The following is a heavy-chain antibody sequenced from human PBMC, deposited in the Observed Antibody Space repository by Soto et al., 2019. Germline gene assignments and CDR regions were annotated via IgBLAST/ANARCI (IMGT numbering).Heavy chain of an antibody. Sequence: QVQLVESGGGVVQPGRSLRLSCAASGFTFSSYGMHWVRQAPGKGLEWVAVISYDGSNKYYADSVKGRFTISRDNSKNTLYLQMISLRAEDTAVYYCARDTGAIRTTTPFDIWGQGTMVTVSS. V-gene: IGHV3-30*03. J-gene: IGHJ3*02. CDR1: GFTFSSYG. CDR2: ISYDGSNK. D-gene: IGHD4-17*01. CDR3: ARDTGAIRTTTPFDI.